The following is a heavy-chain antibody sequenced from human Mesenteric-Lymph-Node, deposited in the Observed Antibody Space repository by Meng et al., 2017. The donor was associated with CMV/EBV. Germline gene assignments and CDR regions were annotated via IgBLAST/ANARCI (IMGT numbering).Heavy chain of an antibody. CDR3: ARVEYCGGDNCWGYFDS. J-gene: IGHJ4*02. D-gene: IGHD2-21*01. CDR1: SISSGNCY. V-gene: IGHV4-31*01. Sequence: SISSGNCYWSWIRQHPEKGIGWIGYIYFNGSPNYNPTLKSQTTISMNTSQSQFALKLSSVTAADTAIYYCARVEYCGGDNCWGYFDSWGQGTLVTVSS. CDR2: IYFNGSP.